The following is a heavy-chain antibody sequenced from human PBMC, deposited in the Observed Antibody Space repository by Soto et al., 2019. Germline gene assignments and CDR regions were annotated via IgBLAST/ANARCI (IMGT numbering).Heavy chain of an antibody. CDR3: ADLLVADTEMDV. J-gene: IGHJ6*02. D-gene: IGHD2-15*01. V-gene: IGHV1-69*02. CDR1: GGTFSSYT. CDR2: IIHILGIA. Sequence: QVQLVQSGAEVKKPGSSVKVSCKASGGTFSSYTISWVRQAPGQGLEWMGRIIHILGIANYAQKFQGRVTITADKSTSTAYMELSSLRSEDTAVYYCADLLVADTEMDVWGQGTTVTVSS.